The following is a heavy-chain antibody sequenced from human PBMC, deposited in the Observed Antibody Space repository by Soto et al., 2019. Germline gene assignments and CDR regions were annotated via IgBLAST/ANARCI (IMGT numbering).Heavy chain of an antibody. CDR3: ARNYPGGGGSSFYLDF. V-gene: IGHV3-11*01. CDR1: GFNFRDYY. Sequence: QVDLVESGGGLVKPGGSLRLSCAASGFNFRDYYMSWIRQAPGKGLECVSYISNSASSLYYADSVKGRFAISRDNVENTLFLQMNSLRAEDTAVYYCARNYPGGGGSSFYLDFWGQGTPVTVSS. CDR2: ISNSASSL. D-gene: IGHD2-15*01. J-gene: IGHJ4*02.